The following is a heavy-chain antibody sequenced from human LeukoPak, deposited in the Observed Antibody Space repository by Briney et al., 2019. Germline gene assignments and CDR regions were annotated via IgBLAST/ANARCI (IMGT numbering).Heavy chain of an antibody. Sequence: ASVKVSCKASGGTFSSYAISWVRQAPGQGLEWMGGIIPIFGTANYAQKFQGRVTITADESTSTAYMELSSLRSEDTAVYYCARDRMRRSEWPPKFDYWGQGTLVTVSS. D-gene: IGHD3-3*01. CDR2: IIPIFGTA. V-gene: IGHV1-69*13. J-gene: IGHJ4*02. CDR1: GGTFSSYA. CDR3: ARDRMRRSEWPPKFDY.